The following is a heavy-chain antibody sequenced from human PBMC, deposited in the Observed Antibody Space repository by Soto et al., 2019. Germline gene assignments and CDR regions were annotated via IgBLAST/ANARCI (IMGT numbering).Heavy chain of an antibody. J-gene: IGHJ4*02. Sequence: PSETLSLTCAVSGGSISSSGYSWSWTRQPPGKGLEWIGYIYHSGSTYYNPSLKSRVTISVDRSKNQFSLKLSSVTAADTAVYYCARGGDYGDYVYDYWGQGTLVTVSS. V-gene: IGHV4-30-2*01. D-gene: IGHD4-17*01. CDR1: GGSISSSGYS. CDR3: ARGGDYGDYVYDY. CDR2: IYHSGST.